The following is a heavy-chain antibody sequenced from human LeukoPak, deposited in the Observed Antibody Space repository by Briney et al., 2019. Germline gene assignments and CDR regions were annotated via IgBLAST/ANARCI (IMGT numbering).Heavy chain of an antibody. J-gene: IGHJ4*02. V-gene: IGHV3-43*02. CDR1: GFTFDDYA. CDR3: AKGGYCSGGSCYSYFDY. D-gene: IGHD2-15*01. Sequence: GGSLRLSCAASGFTFDDYAMHWVRQAPGKGLEWVSLISGGGGSTYYADSVKGRFTISRDNSKNSLYLQMNSLRTEDTALYYCAKGGYCSGGSCYSYFDYWGQGTLVTVSS. CDR2: ISGGGGST.